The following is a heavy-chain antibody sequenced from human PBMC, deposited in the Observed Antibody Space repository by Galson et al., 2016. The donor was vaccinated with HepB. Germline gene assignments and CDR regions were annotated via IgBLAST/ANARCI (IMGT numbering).Heavy chain of an antibody. D-gene: IGHD1-14*01. CDR1: GFTFSSHW. V-gene: IGHV3-7*03. Sequence: SLRLSCAASGFTFSSHWMHWVRQAPGKGLEWVANMNQDGGEKYYVDSVKGRFTISRDNAKNSLYLQMNSLRAEDTAVFYCANHRGWGQGTLVTVSS. CDR2: MNQDGGEK. CDR3: ANHRG. J-gene: IGHJ4*02.